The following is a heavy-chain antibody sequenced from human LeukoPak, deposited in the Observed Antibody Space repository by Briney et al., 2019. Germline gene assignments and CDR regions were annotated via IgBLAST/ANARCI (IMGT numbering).Heavy chain of an antibody. V-gene: IGHV1-2*02. Sequence: ASVKVSCKASGYTFTGYQIHWLRQAPGQGLEWMGWINPNTGATQNAQKFQGRVTLTRDTSISTAYMELSSLRSDDTAFYYCARDFFAVSGLGEYNWFDPWGQGTLVTVSS. CDR1: GYTFTGYQ. CDR3: ARDFFAVSGLGEYNWFDP. D-gene: IGHD3-16*01. CDR2: INPNTGAT. J-gene: IGHJ5*02.